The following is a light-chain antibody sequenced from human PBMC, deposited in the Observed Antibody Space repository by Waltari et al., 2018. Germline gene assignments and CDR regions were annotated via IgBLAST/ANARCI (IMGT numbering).Light chain of an antibody. V-gene: IGLV2-14*01. J-gene: IGLJ1*01. Sequence: QSALTQPASVSGSPGQSITISCTGTSSDAGGYNYVSWYQQHPGKAPKLMIYDVSKRPSGVSNRFSGSKSGNTASLTISGLQAEDEADYYCSSYTSSSTFEVFGTGTKVTVL. CDR1: SSDAGGYNY. CDR3: SSYTSSSTFEV. CDR2: DVS.